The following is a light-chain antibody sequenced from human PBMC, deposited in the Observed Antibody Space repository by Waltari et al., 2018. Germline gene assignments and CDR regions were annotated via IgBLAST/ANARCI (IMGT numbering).Light chain of an antibody. CDR2: EVN. CDR1: RNDVAGYNY. V-gene: IGLV2-8*01. Sequence: QSALTQPPSASGSPGQSVTISCTGTRNDVAGYNYVSWYQQYPGKVPKLLIYEVNKRPSGVPDRFSGSKSGNTASLTVSGLQAEDEATYYCTSYAGINNLVFGTGTKVTVL. CDR3: TSYAGINNLV. J-gene: IGLJ1*01.